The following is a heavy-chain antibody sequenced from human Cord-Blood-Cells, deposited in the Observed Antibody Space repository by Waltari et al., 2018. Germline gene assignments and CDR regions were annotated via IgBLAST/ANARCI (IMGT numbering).Heavy chain of an antibody. CDR1: GGSFSGYY. CDR3: VVRDGYSRDY. CDR2: INQSGST. V-gene: IGHV4-34*01. D-gene: IGHD1-1*01. J-gene: IGHJ4*02. Sequence: QVQLQQWGAGLLKPSETLSLTCAVYGGSFSGYYWSWIRQPPGKGLEWIGEINQSGSTNYNPSLKSRVTISVDTSKNQFSLKLSSVTAADTAVYYCVVRDGYSRDYWGQGTLVTVSS.